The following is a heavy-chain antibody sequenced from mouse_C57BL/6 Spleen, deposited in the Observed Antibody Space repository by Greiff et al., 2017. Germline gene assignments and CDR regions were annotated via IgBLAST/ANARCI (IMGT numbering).Heavy chain of an antibody. D-gene: IGHD1-2*01. J-gene: IGHJ1*03. CDR1: GFTFSDYG. Sequence: DVKLVESGGGLVKPGGSLKLSCAASGFTFSDYGMHWVRQAPEKGLEWVAYISSGSSTIYYADTVKGRFTISRDNAKNTLFLQMTSLRSEDTAMYYCARSDTTALGYFDVWGTGTTVTVSS. CDR3: ARSDTTALGYFDV. CDR2: ISSGSSTI. V-gene: IGHV5-17*01.